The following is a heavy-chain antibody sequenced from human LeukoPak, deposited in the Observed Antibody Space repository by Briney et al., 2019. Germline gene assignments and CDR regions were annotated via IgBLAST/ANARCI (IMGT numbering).Heavy chain of an antibody. V-gene: IGHV1-8*01. CDR3: ARARDGYNLIAFDI. CDR1: GYTFTSYD. CDR2: MNPNSGNI. D-gene: IGHD5-24*01. J-gene: IGHJ3*02. Sequence: ASVKVSCKASGYTFTSYDINWVRQATGHGLEWMGWMNPNSGNIFYAQKFQGRLTMTRNTSISTAYMELSRLRSDDTAVYYCARARDGYNLIAFDIWGQGTMVTVSS.